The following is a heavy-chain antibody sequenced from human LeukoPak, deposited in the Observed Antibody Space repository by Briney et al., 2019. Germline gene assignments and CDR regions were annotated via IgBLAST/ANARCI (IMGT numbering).Heavy chain of an antibody. J-gene: IGHJ3*02. Sequence: SETLSLTCSVSGASISNYYWSWIRQPAGKGLEWIGRIHSGGSFNYNPSLRSRVTMSVDTSNNHFFLRLNSVTAADTALYFCARGIGTITQDSFDIWGPGTVVTVPS. CDR2: IHSGGSF. CDR1: GASISNYY. D-gene: IGHD1-14*01. CDR3: ARGIGTITQDSFDI. V-gene: IGHV4-4*07.